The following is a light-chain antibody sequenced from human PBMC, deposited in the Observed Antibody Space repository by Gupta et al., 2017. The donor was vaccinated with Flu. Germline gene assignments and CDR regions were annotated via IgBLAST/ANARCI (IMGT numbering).Light chain of an antibody. J-gene: IGKJ4*01. CDR1: QTVSTY. CDR2: DAS. V-gene: IGKV3-11*01. Sequence: EVVLTQSPATLSLSAGERATLSFRASQTVSTYLAWYQQKPGQAPRLLIYDASTRATGMPARFSGSGSGTDFTLTISSLEPEDFAVYLCQHRFVWPKTFGRGTKVEIK. CDR3: QHRFVWPKT.